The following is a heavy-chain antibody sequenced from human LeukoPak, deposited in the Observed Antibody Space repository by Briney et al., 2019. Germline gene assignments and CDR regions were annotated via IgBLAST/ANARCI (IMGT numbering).Heavy chain of an antibody. V-gene: IGHV3-30-3*01. D-gene: IGHD6-19*01. Sequence: GGSLRLSCAASGFTFSSYAMHWVRQAPGKGLEWVAVISYDGSNKYYADSAKGRFTISRDNSKNTLYLQMNSLRAEDTAVYYCARASIAVAPADYWGQGTLVTVSS. CDR2: ISYDGSNK. J-gene: IGHJ4*02. CDR1: GFTFSSYA. CDR3: ARASIAVAPADY.